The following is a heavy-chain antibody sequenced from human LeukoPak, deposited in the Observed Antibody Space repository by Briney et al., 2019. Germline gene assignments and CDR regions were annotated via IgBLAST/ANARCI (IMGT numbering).Heavy chain of an antibody. J-gene: IGHJ3*01. Sequence: PSETLSLTCAVYGGSFSSYWSWCRQPPGKGLERVGEHNPSATTKYNPSLKSRVSISVDTSKNQFSLRLSSVTAADTAIYYCAKSLYCGDDCFWGPGTMVTVSS. CDR1: GGSFSSY. V-gene: IGHV4-34*01. D-gene: IGHD2-21*02. CDR2: HNPSATT. CDR3: AKSLYCGDDCF.